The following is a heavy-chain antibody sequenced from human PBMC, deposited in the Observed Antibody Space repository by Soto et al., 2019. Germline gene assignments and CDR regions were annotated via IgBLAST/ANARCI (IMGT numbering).Heavy chain of an antibody. J-gene: IGHJ4*02. D-gene: IGHD6-19*01. V-gene: IGHV3-48*02. CDR1: GFVFSSYS. CDR3: ATSGSRGWDFDY. CDR2: ISGSRSRSGYSI. Sequence: EVQLVESGGGLIQPGGSLRLSCATSGFVFSSYSMNWARQAPGKGLEWVSYISGSRSRSGYSIYYADSVKGRFTISRDNAKNSLCLQMNSLRDEDTAVYYCATSGSRGWDFDYWGQGTLVTVSS.